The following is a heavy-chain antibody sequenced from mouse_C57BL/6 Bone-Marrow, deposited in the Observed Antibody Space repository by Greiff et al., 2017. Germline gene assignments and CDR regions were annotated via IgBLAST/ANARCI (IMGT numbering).Heavy chain of an antibody. CDR1: GFTFSSYA. CDR2: ISDGGSYT. D-gene: IGHD2-4*01. Sequence: EVKVVESGGGLVKPGGSLKPSCAASGFTFSSYAMSWVRQTPEKRLEWVATISDGGSYTYYPDNVKGRFTISRDNAKNNLYLQMSHLKSEDTAMYYCAREGTMITRCYWYFDVWGTGTTVTVSS. CDR3: AREGTMITRCYWYFDV. V-gene: IGHV5-4*01. J-gene: IGHJ1*03.